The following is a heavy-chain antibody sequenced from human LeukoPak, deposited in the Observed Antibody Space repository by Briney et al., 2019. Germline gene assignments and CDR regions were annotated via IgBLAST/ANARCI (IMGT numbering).Heavy chain of an antibody. CDR1: GYTFTSYH. CDR3: ARGVAAGYDY. J-gene: IGHJ4*02. D-gene: IGHD6-13*01. CDR2: MSPNSGDT. V-gene: IGHV1-8*01. Sequence: GALVKVSCKASGYTFTSYHINWVRQATGQGLEWMGWMSPNSGDTGFAQKFQGRVTMTRNTSITTAYMELSSLRSDDTAIYYCARGVAAGYDYWGQGTLVTVSS.